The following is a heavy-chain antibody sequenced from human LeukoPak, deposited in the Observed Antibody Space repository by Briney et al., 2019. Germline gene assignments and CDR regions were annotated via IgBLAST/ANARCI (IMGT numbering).Heavy chain of an antibody. J-gene: IGHJ3*02. CDR1: GFTFSIYS. V-gene: IGHV3-48*02. CDR2: IDSSSAI. CDR3: ARDSRVGATIDAFDI. D-gene: IGHD1-26*01. Sequence: PGGSLRLSCAASGFTFSIYSMNWVRQARGKGLEWVSYIDSSSAIYYADSVKGRFIISRDNAKNSLYLQMNSLRDEDTAVYYCARDSRVGATIDAFDIWGQGTMVTVSS.